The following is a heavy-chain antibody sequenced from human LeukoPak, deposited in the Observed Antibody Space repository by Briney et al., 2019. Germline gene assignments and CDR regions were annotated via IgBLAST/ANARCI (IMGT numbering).Heavy chain of an antibody. J-gene: IGHJ4*02. D-gene: IGHD2-8*01. Sequence: GGSLRLSCAASGFTFSSYAMSWVRQAPGKGLEWVSAISGSGGSTYYADSVKGRFTISRDNSKNTLYLQMNNLRAEDTAVYYCAKDLSGYMLNSFDYWGQGTLVTVSS. V-gene: IGHV3-23*01. CDR3: AKDLSGYMLNSFDY. CDR2: ISGSGGST. CDR1: GFTFSSYA.